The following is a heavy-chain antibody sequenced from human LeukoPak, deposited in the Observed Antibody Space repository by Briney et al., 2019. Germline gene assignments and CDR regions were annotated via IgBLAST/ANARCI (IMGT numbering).Heavy chain of an antibody. CDR1: GFTFRNYG. CDR2: ATIDERSV. D-gene: IGHD5-12*01. Sequence: GSLRLSCAASGFTFRNYGMHWIRQAPGKGLEWVGVATIDERSVFCADSVQGRFIISRDNSKTTLYLQMNNLRPEDTALYYCAREALGYRGYGPDYFDSWGQGTLVIVSS. J-gene: IGHJ4*02. V-gene: IGHV3-30*03. CDR3: AREALGYRGYGPDYFDS.